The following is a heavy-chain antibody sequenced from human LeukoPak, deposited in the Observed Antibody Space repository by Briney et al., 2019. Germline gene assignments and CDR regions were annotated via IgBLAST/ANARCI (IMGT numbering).Heavy chain of an antibody. Sequence: GGSLRLSCAASGFTFSSYAMSWVRQAPGKGLEWVSAMSGSGGSTYYADSVKGRFTISRDNSKNTLYLQMNSLRAEDTAVYYCAKESDGYYFTTSDYWGQGTLVTVSS. V-gene: IGHV3-23*01. CDR2: MSGSGGST. J-gene: IGHJ4*02. CDR1: GFTFSSYA. CDR3: AKESDGYYFTTSDY. D-gene: IGHD3-22*01.